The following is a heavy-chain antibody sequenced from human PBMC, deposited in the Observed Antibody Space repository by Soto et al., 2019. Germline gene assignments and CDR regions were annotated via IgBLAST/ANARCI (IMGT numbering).Heavy chain of an antibody. J-gene: IGHJ4*02. D-gene: IGHD6-19*01. CDR2: IYYSGST. Sequence: YYCERIQQPTWKGLERIGRIYYSGSTYYNPSLKSRVTISVDTSKNQYSLKVSSVTAADTAVYYCASRGWWYTSYWGQGSLLT. CDR1: YY. CDR3: ASRGWWYTSY. V-gene: IGHV4-39*01.